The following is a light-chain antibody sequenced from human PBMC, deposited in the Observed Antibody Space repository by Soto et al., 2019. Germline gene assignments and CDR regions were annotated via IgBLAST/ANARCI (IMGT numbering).Light chain of an antibody. CDR1: QSVGSNY. CDR3: QQYGSSPPYT. V-gene: IGKV3-20*01. J-gene: IGKJ2*01. CDR2: GAS. Sequence: EIVLTQSPGTLSLSPGERATLSCRASQSVGSNYLALYQQKPGQAPRLLIYGASSRASRIPDRFSGSGSGTDFTLTISRLETEDFAVYYCQQYGSSPPYTFGQGTKLEIK.